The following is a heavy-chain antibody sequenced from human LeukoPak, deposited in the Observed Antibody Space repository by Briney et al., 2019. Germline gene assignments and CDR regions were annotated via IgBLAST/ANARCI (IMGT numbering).Heavy chain of an antibody. CDR2: IRSKAYGGTT. Sequence: GGSLRLSCTASGFTFGDYVMSWVRQAPGKGLEWAGFIRSKAYGGTTEYAASVKGRFTISRDDSKSIAYLQMNSLKTEDTAVYYCTRGKYYDFWSGYYPDYWGQGTLVTVSS. CDR3: TRGKYYDFWSGYYPDY. J-gene: IGHJ4*02. D-gene: IGHD3-3*01. V-gene: IGHV3-49*04. CDR1: GFTFGDYV.